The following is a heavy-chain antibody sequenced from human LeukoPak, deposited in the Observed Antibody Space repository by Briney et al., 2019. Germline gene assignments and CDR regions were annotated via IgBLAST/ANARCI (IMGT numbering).Heavy chain of an antibody. V-gene: IGHV4-4*07. CDR3: AKFEPGRWFDP. D-gene: IGHD3-10*01. CDR1: GGSISSYY. J-gene: IGHJ5*02. CDR2: IHTSGST. Sequence: PSETLSLTCTVSGGSISSYYWSWIRQPAGKGLEWIGRIHTSGSTNYNPSLKSRVTMSVDTSKNQFSLKLTSVTAADTAVYYCAKFEPGRWFDPWGQGTLVTVSS.